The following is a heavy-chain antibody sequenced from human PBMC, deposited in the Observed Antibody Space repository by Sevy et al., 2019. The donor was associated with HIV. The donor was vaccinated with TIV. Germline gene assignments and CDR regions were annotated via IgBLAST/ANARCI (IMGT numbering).Heavy chain of an antibody. CDR2: IYSGEYT. J-gene: IGHJ6*02. D-gene: IGHD1-26*01. CDR1: GFTVSSNY. Sequence: GGSLRLSCAASGFTVSSNYMSWVHQAPGKGLEWVSVIYSGEYTYYADSVKGRFTISRDISKNTLNLQMNSLRAEDTAIYYCATTSTPLYYYALDVWGQGTTVTVSS. CDR3: ATTSTPLYYYALDV. V-gene: IGHV3-53*01.